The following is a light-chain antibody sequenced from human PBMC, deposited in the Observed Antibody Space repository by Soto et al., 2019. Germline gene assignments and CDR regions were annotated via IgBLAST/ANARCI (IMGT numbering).Light chain of an antibody. Sequence: QSALTQPASVSGSPGQSITISCTGTSSDVGGYNYVSWYQQHPGKAPKFMIYDVSNRPSGVSNRFSGSKSGNTASLTISGLQAEDGADYYCSSYTTTNTRQIVFGTGTKLT. J-gene: IGLJ1*01. V-gene: IGLV2-14*01. CDR1: SSDVGGYNY. CDR2: DVS. CDR3: SSYTTTNTRQIV.